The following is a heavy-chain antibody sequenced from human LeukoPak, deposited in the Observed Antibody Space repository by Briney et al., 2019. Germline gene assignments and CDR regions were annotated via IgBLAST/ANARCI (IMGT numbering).Heavy chain of an antibody. Sequence: HPGGSLRLSCAASGFTLSNYWMTWVRQAPGKGLEWVANIKQDGSEKYYVDSVKGRFTISRDNAKNSLYLQMNSLRAEDTAVYYCTRDSGCLDVWGQGTTVTVSS. D-gene: IGHD6-25*01. J-gene: IGHJ6*02. V-gene: IGHV3-7*01. CDR1: GFTLSNYW. CDR3: TRDSGCLDV. CDR2: IKQDGSEK.